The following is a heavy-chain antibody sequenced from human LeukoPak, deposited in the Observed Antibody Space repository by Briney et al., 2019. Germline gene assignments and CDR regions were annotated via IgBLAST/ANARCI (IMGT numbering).Heavy chain of an antibody. J-gene: IGHJ4*02. V-gene: IGHV1-18*01. D-gene: IGHD2-2*01. Sequence: GASVKVSCKASGYIFTSYGISWVRQAPGQGLEGVGWISAYNGNTNYAQNVQDRVTLTTDTSTTTAYMELRSLRSDDTAVYYCARALPGAYRGTTTCFSDHWGQGTLVTVSS. CDR3: ARALPGAYRGTTTCFSDH. CDR1: GYIFTSYG. CDR2: ISAYNGNT.